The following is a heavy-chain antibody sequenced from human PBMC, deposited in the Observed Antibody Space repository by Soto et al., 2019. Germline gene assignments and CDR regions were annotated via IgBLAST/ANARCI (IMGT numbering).Heavy chain of an antibody. D-gene: IGHD1-26*01. V-gene: IGHV3-23*01. CDR1: GFIFENFG. Sequence: GGSLRLSCAASGFIFENFGMSWVRQAPGKGLEWISSISGSGFKKYYADSVKGRFTISRDNSKSTVYLELNNLSAEDTAVYHCAKNQGVELVPLATVNWFDPWGQGSVVTVSS. J-gene: IGHJ5*02. CDR2: ISGSGFKK. CDR3: AKNQGVELVPLATVNWFDP.